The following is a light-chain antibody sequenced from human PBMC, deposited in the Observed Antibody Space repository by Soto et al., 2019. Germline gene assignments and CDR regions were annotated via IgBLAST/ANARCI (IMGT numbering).Light chain of an antibody. V-gene: IGLV2-23*01. CDR1: SSDVGSYNL. CDR2: EGS. J-gene: IGLJ2*01. CDR3: CSYAGSSTYVV. Sequence: QSALTQPASVSGSPGQSITISCTGTSSDVGSYNLVSWYQQHPGKAPKLMIFEGSQRPSGLSNRLSGSKSGNTASLTNSGLQAEDEADYDCCSYAGSSTYVVFGGGTKLTAL.